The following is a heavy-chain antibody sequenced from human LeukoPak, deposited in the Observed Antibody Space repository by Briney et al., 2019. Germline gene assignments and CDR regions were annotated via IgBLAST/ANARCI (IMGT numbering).Heavy chain of an antibody. CDR2: FDPEDGET. D-gene: IGHD6-13*01. Sequence: ASVKVSCKVSGYTLSDLSMHWVRQAPGKGLEWMGGFDPEDGETIYAQTFQDRVTMTEDTSTDTAYMELSSLRSEDTAVYYCAADTSRIPGIAVDGFDIWGQGTLVTVS. CDR1: GYTLSDLS. J-gene: IGHJ3*02. V-gene: IGHV1-24*01. CDR3: AADTSRIPGIAVDGFDI.